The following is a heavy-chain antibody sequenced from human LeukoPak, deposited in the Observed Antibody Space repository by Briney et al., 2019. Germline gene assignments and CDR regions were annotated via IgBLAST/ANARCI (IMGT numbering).Heavy chain of an antibody. CDR2: IWFDGSNI. D-gene: IGHD6-19*01. Sequence: PGRSLTLSCAASGLNLSSYGMHWVRQAPGKGLEWVTSIWFDGSNIHYADSVEGRVIISRDNSKSALYLQMNSLRAEDTAIYSCARDSLPMAVTGPFDHWGQGALVTVSS. V-gene: IGHV3-33*01. CDR1: GLNLSSYG. CDR3: ARDSLPMAVTGPFDH. J-gene: IGHJ4*02.